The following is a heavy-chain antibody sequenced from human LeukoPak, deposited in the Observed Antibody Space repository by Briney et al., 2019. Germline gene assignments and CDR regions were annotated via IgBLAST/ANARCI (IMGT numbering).Heavy chain of an antibody. V-gene: IGHV3-30*03. CDR3: ARHQQWLLLDY. CDR2: ISYDGSNK. J-gene: IGHJ4*02. D-gene: IGHD6-19*01. CDR1: GFTFSSYG. Sequence: GGSLRLSCAASGFTFSSYGMHWVRQAPGKGLEWVAVISYDGSNKYYADSLKGRFTISRDNSKNTVYLEMNSLRVEDTAVYYCARHQQWLLLDYWGQGTLVTVSS.